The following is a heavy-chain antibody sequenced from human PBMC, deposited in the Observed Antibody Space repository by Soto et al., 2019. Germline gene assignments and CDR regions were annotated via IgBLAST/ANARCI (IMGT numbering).Heavy chain of an antibody. CDR1: GGSVTSGSYY. D-gene: IGHD5-12*01. CDR2: IYSSGGT. CDR3: GRDGDGYNN. J-gene: IGHJ4*02. V-gene: IGHV4-61*01. Sequence: QVQLQESGPGLVKPSETLSLTCSVSGGSVTSGSYYWSWIRQPPGKGLEWIGYIYSSGGTSYNPSRKNRVTTAVDTSNNQISLKLPTVTAADAAVYYSGRDGDGYNNWGQGTLVTVSA.